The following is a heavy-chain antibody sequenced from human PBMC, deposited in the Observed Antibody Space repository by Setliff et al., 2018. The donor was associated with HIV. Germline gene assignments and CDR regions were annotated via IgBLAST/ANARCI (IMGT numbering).Heavy chain of an antibody. CDR3: ARGEDWFDP. D-gene: IGHD2-21*01. CDR1: GYSISSGYY. J-gene: IGHJ5*02. CDR2: IHHSGRT. V-gene: IGHV4-38-2*01. Sequence: KTSETLSLTCAVSGYSISSGYYWAWVRQSPGKGLDWIGSIHHSGRTNHNPSLKSRVTMSVDKSKNQFSLRLSSVTAADTAVYYCARGEDWFDPWGQGTLVTVS.